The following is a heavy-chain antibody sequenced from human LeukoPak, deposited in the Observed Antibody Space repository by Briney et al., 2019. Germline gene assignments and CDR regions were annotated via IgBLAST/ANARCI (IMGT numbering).Heavy chain of an antibody. CDR1: GFTLTNAW. Sequence: GGSLRLSCAASGFTLTNAWMNWVRQAPGKGLAWVGRIKSKGDGETTDYAAPVKGRFTMSRDDSKATVYLQMNYLEAEDTAVYYCTTDLGLTMIRGVIVSWGQGALVSVSS. V-gene: IGHV3-15*01. J-gene: IGHJ5*01. CDR2: IKSKGDGETT. D-gene: IGHD3-10*01. CDR3: TTDLGLTMIRGVIVS.